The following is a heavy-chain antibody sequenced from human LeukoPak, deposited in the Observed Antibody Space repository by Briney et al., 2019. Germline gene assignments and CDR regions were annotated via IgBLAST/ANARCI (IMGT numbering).Heavy chain of an antibody. D-gene: IGHD2-2*01. CDR2: IYYSGST. V-gene: IGHV4-31*03. CDR3: ARTDTSVSFDY. CDR1: GGSISSDGYY. J-gene: IGHJ4*02. Sequence: SETLSLTGSVSGGSISSDGYYWSWIRHRPGKGLEWIGYIYYSGSTYYNPSLKSRVTMSVDTSKNQFSLKLSSVTAADTAVYYCARTDTSVSFDYWGQGTLVTVSS.